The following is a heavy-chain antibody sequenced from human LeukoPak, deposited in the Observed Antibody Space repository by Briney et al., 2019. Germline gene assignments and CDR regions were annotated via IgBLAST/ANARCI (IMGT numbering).Heavy chain of an antibody. Sequence: GESLKISCKGSGYSFTSYWIGWVRQMPGKGLEWMGIIYPGDSDTIYSPSFQGQVTISADKSLSTAYLQWSSLKASDTAMYYCARSIAARPDLRAEAGWFDPWGQGTLVTVSS. J-gene: IGHJ5*02. CDR2: IYPGDSDT. CDR3: ARSIAARPDLRAEAGWFDP. CDR1: GYSFTSYW. D-gene: IGHD6-6*01. V-gene: IGHV5-51*01.